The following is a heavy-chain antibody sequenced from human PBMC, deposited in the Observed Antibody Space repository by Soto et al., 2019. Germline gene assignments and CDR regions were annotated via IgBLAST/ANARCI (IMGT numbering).Heavy chain of an antibody. Sequence: QVHLQQWGAGLLKPSETLSLTCAVSGESFSDYFYSWIRQPPGKGLEWIGEINHSGGRTIYNPSFSSRVTISVDTSKDQFSLRLTSVTAADTAVYYCASGRGYTWTFGGQGTLVTVSS. V-gene: IGHV4-34*01. CDR1: GESFSDYF. CDR2: INHSGGRT. CDR3: ASGRGYTWTF. J-gene: IGHJ4*02. D-gene: IGHD5-12*01.